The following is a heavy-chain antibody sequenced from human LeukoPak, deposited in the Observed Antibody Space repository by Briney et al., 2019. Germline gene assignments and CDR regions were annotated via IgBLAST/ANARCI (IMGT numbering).Heavy chain of an antibody. CDR2: ISYDGSNK. Sequence: GGSLRLSCAASGFTFSSYGMHWVRQAPGKGLEWVAVISYDGSNKYYADSVKGRFTISRDNSKNTLYLQMNSLRAEDTAVYYCAASETFGEYSGGVYWGQGTLVTVSS. V-gene: IGHV3-30*03. CDR1: GFTFSSYG. CDR3: AASETFGEYSGGVY. D-gene: IGHD3-10*01. J-gene: IGHJ4*02.